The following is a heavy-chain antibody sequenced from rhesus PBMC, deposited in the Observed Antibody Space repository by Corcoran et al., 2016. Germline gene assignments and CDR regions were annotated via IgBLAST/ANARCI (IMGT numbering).Heavy chain of an antibody. CDR1: GDSISSDS. Sequence: QVQLQESGPGLVKPSETLSLTCVVSGDSISSDSWGWVRQSPGKGLEWIGYIYGVSVSTNYNPSLKSRVTSSRDTSKNQFSLELSSVTAADTAVYYCAREGFVVVVSATVRWGYFDYWGQGVLGTVSS. J-gene: IGHJ4*01. CDR2: IYGVSVST. V-gene: IGHV4S7*01. D-gene: IGHD2-39*02. CDR3: AREGFVVVVSATVRWGYFDY.